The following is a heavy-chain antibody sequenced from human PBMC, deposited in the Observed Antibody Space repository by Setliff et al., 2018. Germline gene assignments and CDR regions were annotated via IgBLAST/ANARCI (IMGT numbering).Heavy chain of an antibody. V-gene: IGHV4-39*07. D-gene: IGHD6-19*01. J-gene: IGHJ6*03. CDR2: IYHSGTT. CDR3: AREQWLDPPGYYYMDV. Sequence: SETLSLTCTVSGDSISSGDYFWSWIRQPPGKGLEWIGSIYHSGTTYYNPSLKSRVIISVDTSKNQFSLKLNSVTAADMAVYYCAREQWLDPPGYYYMDVWAKGTTVTVSS. CDR1: GDSISSGDYF.